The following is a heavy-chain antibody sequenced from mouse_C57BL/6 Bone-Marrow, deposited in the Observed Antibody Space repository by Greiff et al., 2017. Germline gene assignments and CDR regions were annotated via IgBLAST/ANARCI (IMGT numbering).Heavy chain of an antibody. Sequence: EVQVVESGGGLVQPGGSMKLSCAASGFTFSDAWMDWVRQSPEKGLEWVAEIRNKANNHATYYAESVKGRFTISRDDSKSSVYLQMNSLRAEDTGIYYCTGRLLPYYFDYWGQGTTLTVSS. CDR2: IRNKANNHAT. J-gene: IGHJ2*01. D-gene: IGHD2-3*01. CDR1: GFTFSDAW. V-gene: IGHV6-6*01. CDR3: TGRLLPYYFDY.